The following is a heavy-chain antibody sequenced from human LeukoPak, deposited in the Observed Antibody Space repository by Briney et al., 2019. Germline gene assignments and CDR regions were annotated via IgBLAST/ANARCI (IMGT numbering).Heavy chain of an antibody. CDR2: ITATSGSL. CDR1: NFSFGYYG. V-gene: IGHV3-48*04. D-gene: IGHD6-13*01. J-gene: IGHJ4*02. Sequence: GGSLRLSCTGSNFSFGYYGMNWVRQTPGKGLEWLSYITATSGSLYYADSVKGRFTVSRDNSKNSLYLQMDSLRAEGTAVYYCARCDSYSSSWSRQFDYWGPGTLVIVSS. CDR3: ARCDSYSSSWSRQFDY.